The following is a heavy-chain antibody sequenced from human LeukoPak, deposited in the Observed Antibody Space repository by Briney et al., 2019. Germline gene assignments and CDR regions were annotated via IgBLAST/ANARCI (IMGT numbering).Heavy chain of an antibody. CDR1: GYTFGSYD. CDR2: MNPGSGNT. D-gene: IGHD3-9*01. CDR3: AKDGAYDILTGYPDY. V-gene: IGHV1-8*02. J-gene: IGHJ4*02. Sequence: GASVKVSCKASGYTFGSYDINWVRKATGQGLEWMGWMNPGSGNTGYAQRFQGRVTMTRDTSTNTAYMELSGLRAEDTALYYCAKDGAYDILTGYPDYWGQGTLVTVSS.